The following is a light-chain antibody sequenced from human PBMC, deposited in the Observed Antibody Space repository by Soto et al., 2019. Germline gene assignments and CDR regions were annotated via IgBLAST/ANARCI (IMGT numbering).Light chain of an antibody. CDR2: GAS. Sequence: DILLTQSPGTLSLSPGERAALSCRASQSVSSSYLAWYQQKPGLAPRLLIYGASNRASGIPDRFSGSGSGTDFTLTISRLETEDFAVYYCQQYDSSPRAFGQGTKLEIK. CDR1: QSVSSSY. CDR3: QQYDSSPRA. V-gene: IGKV3-20*01. J-gene: IGKJ2*01.